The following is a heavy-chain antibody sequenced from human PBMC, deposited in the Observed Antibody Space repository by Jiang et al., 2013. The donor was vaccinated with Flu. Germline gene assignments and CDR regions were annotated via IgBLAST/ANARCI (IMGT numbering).Heavy chain of an antibody. CDR1: GFSLSTSGVG. D-gene: IGHD2-21*02. J-gene: IGHJ4*02. CDR3: ARIWSGGDGFDY. V-gene: IGHV2-5*02. Sequence: KPTQTLTLTCTFSGFSLSTSGVGVGWIRQPPGKALEWLALIYWDDDKRYSPSLKSRLTITKDTSKNQVVLTMTNMDPVDTATYYCARIWSGGDGFDYWGQGTLVTVSS. CDR2: IYWDDDK.